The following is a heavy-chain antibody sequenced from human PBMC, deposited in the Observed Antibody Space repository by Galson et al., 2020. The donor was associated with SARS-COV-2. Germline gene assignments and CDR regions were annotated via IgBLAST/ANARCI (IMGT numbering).Heavy chain of an antibody. Sequence: SETLSLTCTVSGGSISSYSWSWIRQPPGKGLEWIGNIYNSGSTHYNPSLKRRVTISVDTSKNQFSLKLSSVTAADTAVYYCARVGCSSINCNSFDIWGQGTMVTVSS. CDR1: GGSISSYS. CDR2: IYNSGST. CDR3: ARVGCSSINCNSFDI. J-gene: IGHJ3*02. D-gene: IGHD2-2*01. V-gene: IGHV4-59*01.